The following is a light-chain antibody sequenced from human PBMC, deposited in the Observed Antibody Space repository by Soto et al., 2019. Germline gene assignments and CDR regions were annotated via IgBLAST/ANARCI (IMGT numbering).Light chain of an antibody. CDR2: QDS. CDR3: QAWDSSTWV. CDR1: KLGDKY. V-gene: IGLV3-1*01. Sequence: SSELTQPHSVSVSPGQTASITCSGDKLGDKYVCWYQQKPGQSPVLVIYQDSKRPSGIPERFSGSNSGNTATLTISGTQAIDEADYYCQAWDSSTWVFGGGTKVTVL. J-gene: IGLJ3*02.